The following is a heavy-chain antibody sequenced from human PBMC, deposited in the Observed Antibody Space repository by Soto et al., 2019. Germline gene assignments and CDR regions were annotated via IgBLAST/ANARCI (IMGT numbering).Heavy chain of an antibody. J-gene: IGHJ6*02. D-gene: IGHD3-16*02. Sequence: SETLSLSCTVSGGSISSYYWSWIRQPPGKGLEWIGYIYYSGSTYYNPSLKSRVTISVDTSKNQFSLKLSSVTAADTAVYYCARDERDYVWGSYRPYGMDVCGQGTTVTVSS. CDR1: GGSISSYY. CDR2: IYYSGST. V-gene: IGHV4-59*01. CDR3: ARDERDYVWGSYRPYGMDV.